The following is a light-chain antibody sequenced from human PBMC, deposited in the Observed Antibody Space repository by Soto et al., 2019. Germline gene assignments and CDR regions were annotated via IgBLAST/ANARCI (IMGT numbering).Light chain of an antibody. CDR1: SSDVGSYNY. CDR3: SSYTTSTTQV. Sequence: QSALTQPASVSGSPGQSITISCTGTSSDVGSYNYVSWYQQHPGKAPKLMIYEVRNRPSGVSDRFSGSKSGKTASLTIFGLQAEDEADDYCSSYTTSTTQVFGGGTQLTVL. CDR2: EVR. J-gene: IGLJ2*01. V-gene: IGLV2-14*01.